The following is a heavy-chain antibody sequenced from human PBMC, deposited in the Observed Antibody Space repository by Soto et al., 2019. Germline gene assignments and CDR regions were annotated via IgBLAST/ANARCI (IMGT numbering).Heavy chain of an antibody. V-gene: IGHV3-23*01. CDR1: GFTPTTTP. D-gene: IGHD3-9*01. J-gene: IGHJ4*02. CDR3: ATSFRYFDN. Sequence: PGGSLRLSCAGSGFTPTTTPLSWVRQRPGKGLEWVTTISGTASRTYYVDSVKGRFFISRDNSKNTVTLQMNNLTVDDTAVYYCATSFRYFDNWGQGTRVTVSS. CDR2: ISGTASRT.